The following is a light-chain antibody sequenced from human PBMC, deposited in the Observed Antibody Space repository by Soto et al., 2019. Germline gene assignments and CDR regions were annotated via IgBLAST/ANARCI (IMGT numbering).Light chain of an antibody. CDR3: QQRLNWPPLT. CDR1: QSVSSY. CDR2: DAS. J-gene: IGKJ4*01. Sequence: EIVLTQSPATLSLSPGERATLSCRASQSVSSYLVWYQQKPGQSPRLLIYDASNRATGIPARFSGSGPGTDFTLTISSLEPEDFAVYYCQQRLNWPPLTFGGGTTVEIK. V-gene: IGKV3-11*01.